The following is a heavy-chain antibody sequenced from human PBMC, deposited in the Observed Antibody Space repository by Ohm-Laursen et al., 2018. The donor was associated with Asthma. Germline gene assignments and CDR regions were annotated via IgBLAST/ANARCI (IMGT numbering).Heavy chain of an antibody. D-gene: IGHD2-15*01. Sequence: SLRLSCTASGFSFRDYGMYWVRQAPGKGLQWVALISNDGRDQYYADSVKDRFTISRDNSKNTVYLQMNSLNLEDTAVYYCSRGRYLVVWGDLWGQGTKVTVSS. CDR2: ISNDGRDQ. CDR1: GFSFRDYG. CDR3: SRGRYLVVWGDL. J-gene: IGHJ3*01. V-gene: IGHV3-30*03.